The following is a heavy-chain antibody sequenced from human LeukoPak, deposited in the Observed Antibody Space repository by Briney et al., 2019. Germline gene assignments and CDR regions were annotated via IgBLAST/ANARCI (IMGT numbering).Heavy chain of an antibody. D-gene: IGHD4-17*01. V-gene: IGHV3-30-3*01. CDR2: ISDDGGII. J-gene: IGHJ4*02. CDR3: ARGAPDYGDYPRLFDY. CDR1: GFTFSNYA. Sequence: PGTSLRLSCAASGFTFSNYAMHWVRQAPGKGLEWVAVISDDGGIIYYANSVKGRFTISRDSSKNSLYLQMNSLRADDTALYYCARGAPDYGDYPRLFDYWGQGTLATVSS.